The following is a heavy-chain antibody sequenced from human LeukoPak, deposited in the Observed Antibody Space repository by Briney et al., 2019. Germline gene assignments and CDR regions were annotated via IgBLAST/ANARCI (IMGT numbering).Heavy chain of an antibody. Sequence: GGSLRLSCAASGFTFSSYGMHWVRQAPGKGLEWVAFIRYDGSNKYYADSVKGRFTISRDNSKNTLYLQMNSLRAEDTAVYYCAKVNQRLWFGELLYHNYFDYWGQGTLVTVSS. V-gene: IGHV3-30*02. D-gene: IGHD3-10*01. CDR1: GFTFSSYG. CDR3: AKVNQRLWFGELLYHNYFDY. CDR2: IRYDGSNK. J-gene: IGHJ4*02.